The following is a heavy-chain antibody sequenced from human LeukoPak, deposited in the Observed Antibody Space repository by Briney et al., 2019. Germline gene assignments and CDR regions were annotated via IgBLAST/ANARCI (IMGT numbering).Heavy chain of an antibody. Sequence: GGSLRLSCVASGFTFSDYYMSWIRQAPRKGLEWVSYISSISSYTNYADSVKGRFTISRDNAKNSLYLQMNRLRAEDTAVYYCARVVKDDSSGYYSNWFDPWGQGTLVTVSS. CDR3: ARVVKDDSSGYYSNWFDP. D-gene: IGHD3-22*01. CDR1: GFTFSDYY. V-gene: IGHV3-11*06. CDR2: ISSISSYT. J-gene: IGHJ5*02.